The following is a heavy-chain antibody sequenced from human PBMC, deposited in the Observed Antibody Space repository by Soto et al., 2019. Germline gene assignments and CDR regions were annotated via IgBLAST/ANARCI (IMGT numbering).Heavy chain of an antibody. Sequence: GVPVEVSCKASVYTFDGYYRHCVRPAPGQGLEWMGWINPNSGGTNYAQKFQGRVTMTRDASISTAYMELSRLRSDDTAVYYCAREWEGVYSGYDSPQYYYYGMDVWGQGTTVTVSS. CDR1: VYTFDGYY. CDR2: INPNSGGT. J-gene: IGHJ6*02. V-gene: IGHV1-2*02. CDR3: AREWEGVYSGYDSPQYYYYGMDV. D-gene: IGHD5-12*01.